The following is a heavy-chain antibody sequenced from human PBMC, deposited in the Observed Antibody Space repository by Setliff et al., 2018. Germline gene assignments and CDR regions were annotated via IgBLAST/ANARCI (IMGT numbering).Heavy chain of an antibody. CDR2: INPNSGGT. D-gene: IGHD3-3*01. CDR3: ARGPFLECLLYFDY. V-gene: IGHV1-2*06. CDR1: GYIFTGYY. Sequence: ASVKVSCKASGYIFTGYYMHWVRQAPGQGLEWMGRINPNSGGTNYAQKFQGRVTMTSNTSISTAYMELSRLRSDDPAVYYCARGPFLECLLYFDYWGQGTLVTVSS. J-gene: IGHJ4*02.